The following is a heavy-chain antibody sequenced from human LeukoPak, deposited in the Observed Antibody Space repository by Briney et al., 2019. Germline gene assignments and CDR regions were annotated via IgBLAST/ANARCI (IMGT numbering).Heavy chain of an antibody. D-gene: IGHD5-12*01. Sequence: AGGSLRLSCAASGFTFSSYAMSWVRQAPGKGLEWVSGISGSGGSTYYPDSVKGRFTISRDNSKNTVYLQMDSLRAEDTAVYYCARDQSGGYDGFDPRNWGQGTLVIVSS. CDR2: ISGSGGST. V-gene: IGHV3-23*01. CDR3: ARDQSGGYDGFDPRN. CDR1: GFTFSSYA. J-gene: IGHJ4*02.